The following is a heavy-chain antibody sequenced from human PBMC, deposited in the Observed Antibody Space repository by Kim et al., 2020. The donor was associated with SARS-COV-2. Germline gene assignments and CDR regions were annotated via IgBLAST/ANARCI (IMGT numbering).Heavy chain of an antibody. CDR1: GGSISSSSYY. CDR2: IYYSGST. V-gene: IGHV4-39*07. CDR3: ARDTRITMIVVVIPGGMDV. J-gene: IGHJ6*02. Sequence: SETLSLTCTVSGGSISSSSYYWGWIRQPPGKGLEWIGSIYYSGSTYYNPSLKSRVTISVDTSKNQFSLKLSSVTAADTAVYYCARDTRITMIVVVIPGGMDVWGQGTTVTVSS. D-gene: IGHD3-22*01.